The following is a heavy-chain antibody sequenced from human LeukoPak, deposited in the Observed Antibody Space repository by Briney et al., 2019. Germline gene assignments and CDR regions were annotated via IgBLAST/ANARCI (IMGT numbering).Heavy chain of an antibody. CDR1: GFTFSSFA. Sequence: GGSLRLSCAASGFTFSSFAMSRVRQAPGKGLEWVSAIGSGGVDTYYADSVKGRFTISRDNSKNTLYLQMNSLRAEDTAVYYCAKRGESCSSTNCLKYYFDYWGQGTLVTVSS. CDR3: AKRGESCSSTNCLKYYFDY. J-gene: IGHJ4*02. V-gene: IGHV3-23*01. D-gene: IGHD2-2*01. CDR2: IGSGGVDT.